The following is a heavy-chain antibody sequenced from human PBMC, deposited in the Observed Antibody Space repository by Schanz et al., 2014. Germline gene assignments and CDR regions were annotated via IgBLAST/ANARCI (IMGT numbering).Heavy chain of an antibody. J-gene: IGHJ3*02. Sequence: EVQLLESGGGLIQPGGSLRLSCAASGFIFGSSVMAWVRQAPGKGLEWVSALSEGGGGTHYADSVRGRFTISSDSSKNTLYLQMSSLRADDTAVYYCAKGRFGELSAFDIWGQGTMVTVSS. CDR1: GFIFGSSV. CDR2: LSEGGGGT. V-gene: IGHV3-23*01. D-gene: IGHD3-10*01. CDR3: AKGRFGELSAFDI.